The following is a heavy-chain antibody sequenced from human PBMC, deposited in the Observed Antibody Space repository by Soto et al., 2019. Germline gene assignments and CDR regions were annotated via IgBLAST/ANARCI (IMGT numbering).Heavy chain of an antibody. D-gene: IGHD6-19*01. J-gene: IGHJ4*02. CDR2: ISSSSSYK. Sequence: SGGSLRLSCAASGFTFSSYSMNWVRQAPGKGLEWVSSISSSSSYKYSADSVKGRFTISRDNAKNSLYLQMNSLRAEDTAVYYCASYSGWYLNWGQRTLVTVS. CDR1: GFTFSSYS. V-gene: IGHV3-21*01. CDR3: ASYSGWYLN.